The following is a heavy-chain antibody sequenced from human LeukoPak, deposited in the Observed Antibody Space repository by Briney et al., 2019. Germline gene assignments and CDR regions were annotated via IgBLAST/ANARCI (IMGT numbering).Heavy chain of an antibody. Sequence: PGGSLRLSCGASGFTFSSYEMNWVRQAPGKGLEWVSYISSSGSTISYADSVRGRFTISRDNAKNLLYLQMNNLRAEDTAVYYCARREYCSGGTCKGFDPWGQGTLVTVSS. V-gene: IGHV3-48*03. J-gene: IGHJ5*02. CDR1: GFTFSSYE. CDR3: ARREYCSGGTCKGFDP. D-gene: IGHD2-15*01. CDR2: ISSSGSTI.